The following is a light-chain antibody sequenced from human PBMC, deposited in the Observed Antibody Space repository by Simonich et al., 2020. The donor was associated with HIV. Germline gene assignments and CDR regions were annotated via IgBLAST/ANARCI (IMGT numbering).Light chain of an antibody. CDR1: QSVTNN. CDR3: QQYNNWPYT. J-gene: IGKJ2*01. Sequence: EIVMTQSPATLSVSPGERATLSCRASQSVTNNLAWYQQKPGQAPRLLIYGAYTRATGIPARFSGSWSGTEFTLTISSMQSEDFAVYYCQQYNNWPYTFGQGTKLEIK. CDR2: GAY. V-gene: IGKV3-15*01.